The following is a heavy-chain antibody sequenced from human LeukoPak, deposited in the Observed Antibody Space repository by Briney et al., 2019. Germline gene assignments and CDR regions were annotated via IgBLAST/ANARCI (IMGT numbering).Heavy chain of an antibody. CDR3: AKGYRDSTSSYYYYGMDV. Sequence: GGSLRLSCAASGFTFNNYAMTWVRQAPGKGLEWVSTISASGGSTYYSDYVKGRFTISRDNSKNTLYLQMNSLRAEDKAVYYCAKGYRDSTSSYYYYGMDVWGQGTTVTVSS. J-gene: IGHJ6*02. CDR2: ISASGGST. D-gene: IGHD6-6*01. CDR1: GFTFNNYA. V-gene: IGHV3-23*01.